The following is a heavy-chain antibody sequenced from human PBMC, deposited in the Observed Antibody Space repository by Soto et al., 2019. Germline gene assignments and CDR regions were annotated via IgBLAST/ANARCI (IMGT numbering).Heavy chain of an antibody. V-gene: IGHV1-46*01. CDR2: LNPKDGST. D-gene: IGHD2-8*01. J-gene: IGHJ4*02. CDR1: GYNFIIHY. Sequence: QVRLVQSGAEVKKPGASVKVSCKTSGYNFIIHYIQWVRQAPGQGPEWLGRLNPKDGSTKYAQNFQGRVVMSRDTSTNTVYMELNSLQSEDSAVYFCARKACYDGICYGFFDFWGQGTLVTVSS. CDR3: ARKACYDGICYGFFDF.